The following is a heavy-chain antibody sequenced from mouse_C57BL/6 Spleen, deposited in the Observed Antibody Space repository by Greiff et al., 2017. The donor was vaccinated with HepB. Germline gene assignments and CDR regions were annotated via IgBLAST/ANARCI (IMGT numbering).Heavy chain of an antibody. CDR2: IWRGGST. Sequence: VMLVESGPGLVQPSQSLSITCTVSGFSLTSYGVHWVRQSPGKGLEWLGVIWRGGSTDYNAAFMSRLSITKDNSKSQVFFKMNSLQADDTAIYYCAKNEEYFGAMDYWGQGTSVTVSS. V-gene: IGHV2-5*01. CDR3: AKNEEYFGAMDY. CDR1: GFSLTSYG. J-gene: IGHJ4*01. D-gene: IGHD5-2*01.